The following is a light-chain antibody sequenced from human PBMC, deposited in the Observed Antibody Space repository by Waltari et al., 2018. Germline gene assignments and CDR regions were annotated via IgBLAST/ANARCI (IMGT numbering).Light chain of an antibody. CDR3: QTWDSSLVV. J-gene: IGLJ2*01. V-gene: IGLV3-1*01. CDR1: NLGNKY. Sequence: SYALTQPPSAFVSPGKTATISCSGHNLGNKYVSWYQQKAGQAPLLVVYARARRPSGIPERFSGSNSDTTATLTISGTQAIDEADYYCQTWDSSLVVFGGGTKLTVL. CDR2: ARA.